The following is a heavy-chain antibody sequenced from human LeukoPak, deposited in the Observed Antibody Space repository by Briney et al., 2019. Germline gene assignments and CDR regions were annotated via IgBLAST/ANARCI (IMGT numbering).Heavy chain of an antibody. CDR3: AKRGIKLWLRFPFFDY. J-gene: IGHJ4*02. V-gene: IGHV3-7*03. Sequence: PGGSLRPSCAASGFTFSSYWMSWVRQAPGKGLEWVANIKQDGSEKYYVDSVKGRFTISRDNAKNSLYLQMNSLRAEDTAVYYCAKRGIKLWLRFPFFDYWGQGTLVTVSS. CDR2: IKQDGSEK. CDR1: GFTFSSYW. D-gene: IGHD5-12*01.